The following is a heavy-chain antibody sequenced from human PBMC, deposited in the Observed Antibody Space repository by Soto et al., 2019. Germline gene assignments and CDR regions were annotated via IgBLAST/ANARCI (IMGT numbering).Heavy chain of an antibody. D-gene: IGHD3-10*01. CDR1: GYTFTSYD. CDR3: ARCPGRFGDVLYLNDAFDI. V-gene: IGHV1-8*01. J-gene: IGHJ3*02. Sequence: ASVKVSCKASGYTFTSYDINWVRQATGQGLEWMGWMNPNSDNTGYAQKFQGRVTMTRNTSISTAYMELSSLRSEDTAVYYCARCPGRFGDVLYLNDAFDIWGQGRMVTVSS. CDR2: MNPNSDNT.